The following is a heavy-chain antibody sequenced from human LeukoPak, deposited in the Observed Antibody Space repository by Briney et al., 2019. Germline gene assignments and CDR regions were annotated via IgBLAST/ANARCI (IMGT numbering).Heavy chain of an antibody. CDR3: ARGREYSSGPGFDY. J-gene: IGHJ4*02. D-gene: IGHD3-22*01. CDR2: MNPNSGNT. CDR1: GYTFTNND. V-gene: IGHV1-8*01. Sequence: ASVKVSCKASGYTFTNNDNNWVRQATGQGLEWLGWMNPNSGNTGYAQKFQGRVTMTRNTSINTAYMELSSLKSEDTAVYYCARGREYSSGPGFDYWAQGTLVTVSS.